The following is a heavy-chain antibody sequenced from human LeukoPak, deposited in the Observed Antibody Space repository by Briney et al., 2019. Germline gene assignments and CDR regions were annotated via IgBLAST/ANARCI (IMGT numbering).Heavy chain of an antibody. J-gene: IGHJ4*02. Sequence: PSETLSLTCAVYGGSFSGYYWSWIRQPPGKGLEWIGEINHSGSTNYNPSLKSRVTISVDTSKNQFSLKLSSVTAADTAVYYCARGGGIVATFRFDYWGQGTLVTVSS. CDR1: GGSFSGYY. CDR3: ARGGGIVATFRFDY. V-gene: IGHV4-34*01. CDR2: INHSGST. D-gene: IGHD5-12*01.